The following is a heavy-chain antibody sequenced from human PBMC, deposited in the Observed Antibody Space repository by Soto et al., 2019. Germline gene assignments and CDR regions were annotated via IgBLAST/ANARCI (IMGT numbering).Heavy chain of an antibody. CDR1: GGSLNSYC. CDR2: VSSTGST. J-gene: IGHJ5*02. V-gene: IGHV4-59*01. D-gene: IGHD3-22*01. CDR3: ARFSPPRKSYDSNPGWFDP. Sequence: SETLSLTCTVSGGSLNSYCWPWIRQSPGKGLEWIGYVSSTGSTNYNPSLKSRVILSLDTSPSEVSLSLTSVTAADAAVYFCARFSPPRKSYDSNPGWFDPWGQGIMVTVS.